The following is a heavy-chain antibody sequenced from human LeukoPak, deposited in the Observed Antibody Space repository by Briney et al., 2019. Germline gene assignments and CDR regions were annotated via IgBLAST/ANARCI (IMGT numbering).Heavy chain of an antibody. CDR1: GGSISSSSYY. V-gene: IGHV4-39*01. CDR3: ARVWGRGILTGYYKLFGY. D-gene: IGHD3-9*01. CDR2: IYYSGST. Sequence: SETLSLTYTVSGGSISSSSYYWGWIRQPPGKGLEWIGSIYYSGSTYYNPSLKSRVTISVDTSKNQFSLKLSSVTAADTAVYYCARVWGRGILTGYYKLFGYWGQGTLVTVSS. J-gene: IGHJ4*02.